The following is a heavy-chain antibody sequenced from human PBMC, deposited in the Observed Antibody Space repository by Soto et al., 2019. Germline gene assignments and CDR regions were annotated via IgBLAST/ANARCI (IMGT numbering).Heavy chain of an antibody. CDR1: GGSISSSRYY. D-gene: IGHD2-15*01. CDR3: ARRLILYCGGGYCSSGDDSFDI. J-gene: IGHJ3*02. CDR2: FYYSGGT. V-gene: IGHV4-39*01. Sequence: QLQLQESGPGLVKPSETLSLTCTVSGGSISSSRYYWGWIRQPPGKGLEWIGSFYYSGGTYYNPSLKGLFTVAVDTSKIRFSLKLSSVSAADTAVYCWARRLILYCGGGYCSSGDDSFDIWGQGTMVTVSS.